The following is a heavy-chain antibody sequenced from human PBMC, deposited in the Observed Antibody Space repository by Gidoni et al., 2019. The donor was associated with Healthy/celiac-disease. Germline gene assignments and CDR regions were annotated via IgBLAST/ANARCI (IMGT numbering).Heavy chain of an antibody. D-gene: IGHD4-17*01. V-gene: IGHV3-30-3*01. CDR3: ARERTSYGDSPMDV. CDR2: ISYDGSNK. J-gene: IGHJ6*02. Sequence: QVQLVESGGGVVQPGRCLRLSCAAYGFTFSSYAMHWVRQAPGKGLEWVAVISYDGSNKYYADSVKGRFTISRDNSKNTLYLQMNSLRAEDTAVYYCARERTSYGDSPMDVWGQGTTVTVSS. CDR1: GFTFSSYA.